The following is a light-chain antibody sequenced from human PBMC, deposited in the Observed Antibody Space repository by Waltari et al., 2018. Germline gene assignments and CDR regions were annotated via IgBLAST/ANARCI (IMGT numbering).Light chain of an antibody. CDR2: EDT. CDR1: NLLDKY. Sequence: SYDLTQPPSVSVSPGQSANVTSSGANLLDKYACWYQQKPGQSPVLVIYEDTKRPSGIPERFSGSNSGNTATLTISGTQALDEADYYCQAWDSSTVVFGGGTKLTVL. V-gene: IGLV3-1*01. CDR3: QAWDSSTVV. J-gene: IGLJ2*01.